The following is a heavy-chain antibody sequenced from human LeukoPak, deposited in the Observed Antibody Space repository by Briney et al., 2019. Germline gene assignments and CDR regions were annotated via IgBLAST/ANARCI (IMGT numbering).Heavy chain of an antibody. D-gene: IGHD6-13*01. V-gene: IGHV4-59*01. CDR3: ARVAYSSSWSPTYYFDY. CDR2: IYYSGST. J-gene: IGHJ4*02. Sequence: SETLSLTCTVSGGFISSYYWSWIRQPPGKGLEWIGYIYYSGSTNYNPSLKSRVTISVDTSKNQFSLKLSSVTAADTAVYYCARVAYSSSWSPTYYFDYWGQGTLVTVSS. CDR1: GGFISSYY.